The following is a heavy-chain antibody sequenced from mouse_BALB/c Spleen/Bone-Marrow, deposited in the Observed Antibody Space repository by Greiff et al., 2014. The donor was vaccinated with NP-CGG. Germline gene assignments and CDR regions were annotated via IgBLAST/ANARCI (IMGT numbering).Heavy chain of an antibody. CDR2: INPSTGYA. CDR1: GYTFTDTW. J-gene: IGHJ2*01. CDR3: ARDY. Sequence: VQLQQSGPELAKPGASVKMSCKASGYTFTDTWIHWIKQRPGQGLEWIGYINPSTGYAEYNQNFKDKATLTVVKSSSTAYMQLSSLTSEDSAVYYCARDYWGQGTTLTVSS. V-gene: IGHV1-7*01.